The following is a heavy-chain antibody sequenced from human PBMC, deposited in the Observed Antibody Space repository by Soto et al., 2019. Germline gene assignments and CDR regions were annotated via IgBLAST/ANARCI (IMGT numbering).Heavy chain of an antibody. CDR2: ISGSGGST. CDR3: AKDAEANLGYCSGGSCYEPYYYYYYMDV. V-gene: IGHV3-23*01. J-gene: IGHJ6*03. CDR1: GFTFSSYA. D-gene: IGHD2-15*01. Sequence: GGSLRLSCAASGFTFSSYAMSWVRQAPGKGLEWVSAISGSGGSTYYADSVKGRFTISRDNSKKTLYLQMNSLRAEDTAVYYCAKDAEANLGYCSGGSCYEPYYYYYYMDVWGKGTTVTVSS.